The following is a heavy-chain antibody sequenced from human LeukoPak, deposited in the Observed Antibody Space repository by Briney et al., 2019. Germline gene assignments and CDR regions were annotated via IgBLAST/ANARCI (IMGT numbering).Heavy chain of an antibody. J-gene: IGHJ2*01. D-gene: IGHD5-18*01. V-gene: IGHV3-30*18. CDR2: IPDDGSNT. CDR3: AKDADTATIIYWYFDL. CDR1: GFTLSSFG. Sequence: PGGSLRLSCTASGFTLSSFGMHWVRQAPGKGLEWVAVIPDDGSNTYYADSVKGRFTISRDNSKNTLYLQLNSLRTEDTAVYYCAKDADTATIIYWYFDLWGRGTLVTVSS.